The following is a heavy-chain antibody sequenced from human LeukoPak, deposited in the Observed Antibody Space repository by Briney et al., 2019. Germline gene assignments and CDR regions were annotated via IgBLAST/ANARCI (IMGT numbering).Heavy chain of an antibody. CDR2: IYFRGST. D-gene: IGHD3-10*01. CDR3: ARHTLSLLWFGELSYFDY. J-gene: IGHJ4*02. V-gene: IGHV4-59*10. Sequence: SETLSLTCAVYGGSFSGYYWSWIRQPAGKGLEWIGRIYFRGSTNYNPSLKSRVTISVDTSKNQFSLKLSSVTAADTAVYYCARHTLSLLWFGELSYFDYWGQGTLVTVSS. CDR1: GGSFSGYY.